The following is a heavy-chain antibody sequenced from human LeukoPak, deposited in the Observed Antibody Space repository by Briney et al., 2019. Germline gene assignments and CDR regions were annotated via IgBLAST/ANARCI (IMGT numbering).Heavy chain of an antibody. CDR3: ARGWDILTGYYGRHFDY. Sequence: GGSLILSCAASGFTFSSYAMHWVRQAPGKGLEWVAVISYDGSNKYYADSVKGRFTISRDNSKNTLYLQMNSLRAEDTAVYYCARGWDILTGYYGRHFDYWGQGTLVTVSS. CDR2: ISYDGSNK. V-gene: IGHV3-30*04. J-gene: IGHJ4*02. D-gene: IGHD3-9*01. CDR1: GFTFSSYA.